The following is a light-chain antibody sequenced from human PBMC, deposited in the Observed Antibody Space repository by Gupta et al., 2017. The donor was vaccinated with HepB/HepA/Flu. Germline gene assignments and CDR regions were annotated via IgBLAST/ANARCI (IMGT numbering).Light chain of an antibody. Sequence: DIQMTQSPSSVSASGVDRVTITCRASQGISSWLAWYQQKPGKAPKLLFYAASSSQSGVPSTFSGSGSATDFTLTIISRLPEDFATYYCRQAYNIPLTFGGGTKVEIK. CDR2: AAS. CDR3: RQAYNIPLT. J-gene: IGKJ4*01. CDR1: QGISSW. V-gene: IGKV1D-12*01.